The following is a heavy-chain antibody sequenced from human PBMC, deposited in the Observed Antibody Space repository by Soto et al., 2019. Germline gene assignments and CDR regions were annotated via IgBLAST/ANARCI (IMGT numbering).Heavy chain of an antibody. CDR2: VNPNSGNT. Sequence: GASVKVSCKASGYTFTSYDINWVRQATGQGLEWMGWVNPNSGNTGYAQKFQGRVTMTRNTSISTAYMELSSLRSEDTAVYYCARGPYYYYYMDVWGKGTTVTVS. CDR3: ARGPYYYYYMDV. CDR1: GYTFTSYD. V-gene: IGHV1-8*01. J-gene: IGHJ6*03.